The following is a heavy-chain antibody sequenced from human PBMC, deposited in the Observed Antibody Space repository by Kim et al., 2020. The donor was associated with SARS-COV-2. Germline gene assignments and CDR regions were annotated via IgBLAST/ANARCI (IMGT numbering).Heavy chain of an antibody. J-gene: IGHJ6*02. CDR1: GFTFSDYY. V-gene: IGHV3-11*01. CDR3: ARSRGSYYNYYYGMDV. CDR2: ISSSGSTI. Sequence: GGSLRLSCATSGFTFSDYYMTWIRQAPGKGLEWVSYISSSGSTIYYADSVKGRFTISRDNAKNSLYLKMNSLRAEDTAVYYCARSRGSYYNYYYGMDVWGQGTTVTVSS. D-gene: IGHD1-26*01.